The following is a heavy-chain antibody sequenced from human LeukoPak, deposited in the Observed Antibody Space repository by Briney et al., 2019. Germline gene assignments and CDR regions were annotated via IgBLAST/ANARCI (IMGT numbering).Heavy chain of an antibody. V-gene: IGHV3-7*01. Sequence: GGSLRLSCAASGFTFSSYWMSWVRQAPGKGLEWVANIKQDGSEKYYVDSGKGRFTISRDNAKNSLSLQMNSLRAEDTAVYYCARATYHNYFDYWGQGTLVTVSS. J-gene: IGHJ4*02. D-gene: IGHD2-21*01. CDR2: IKQDGSEK. CDR3: ARATYHNYFDY. CDR1: GFTFSSYW.